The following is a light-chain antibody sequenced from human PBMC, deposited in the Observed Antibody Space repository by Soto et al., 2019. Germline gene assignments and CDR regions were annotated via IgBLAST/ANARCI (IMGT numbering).Light chain of an antibody. J-gene: IGKJ2*01. CDR3: QHYGSSPPGYT. V-gene: IGKV3-20*01. CDR1: QSVSS. Sequence: EIVLTQSPGTLSLSPGERATLSCRASQSVSSLAWYQQKPGQAPRLLIYGASRRATGIPDRFSGTGSGTDFTLTISRLEPEDFAVYYCQHYGSSPPGYTFGQGTKLEIK. CDR2: GAS.